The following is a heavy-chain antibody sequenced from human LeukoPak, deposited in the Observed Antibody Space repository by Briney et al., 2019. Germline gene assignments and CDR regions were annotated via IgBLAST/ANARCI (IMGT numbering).Heavy chain of an antibody. J-gene: IGHJ4*02. CDR1: GFTFSSYA. Sequence: GGSLRLSCAASGFTFSSYAMNWARQAPGRGLEWVSGFSGGGGTTYYADSVKGRFTISRDNSQNMLYLQMNSLRAEDTAVYFCANRPGWRAFDYWGQGTLVTVSS. CDR3: ANRPGWRAFDY. CDR2: FSGGGGTT. V-gene: IGHV3-23*01.